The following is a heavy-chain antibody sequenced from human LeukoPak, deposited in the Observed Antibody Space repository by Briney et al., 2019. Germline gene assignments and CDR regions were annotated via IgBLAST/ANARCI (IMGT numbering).Heavy chain of an antibody. CDR1: GFTFSSYA. CDR3: AREPYCSSTSCNVDY. V-gene: IGHV3-30-3*01. Sequence: GGSLRLSCAASGFTFSSYAMHWVRQAPGKGLEWVAVISYDGSNKYYADSVKGRFTISRDNSKNTLYLQMNSLRAEDTAVYYCAREPYCSSTSCNVDYWDQGTLVTVSS. CDR2: ISYDGSNK. J-gene: IGHJ4*02. D-gene: IGHD2-2*01.